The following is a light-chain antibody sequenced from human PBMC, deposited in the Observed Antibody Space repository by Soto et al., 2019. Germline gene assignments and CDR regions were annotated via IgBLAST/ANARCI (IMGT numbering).Light chain of an antibody. CDR2: DVS. J-gene: IGLJ2*01. V-gene: IGLV2-14*01. CDR3: SSYTSSSTL. CDR1: SSDVGGYNY. Sequence: QSALTQPASVSGSTRQSITISCTGTSSDVGGYNYVSWYQQHPGKAPKRMIYDVSNRPSGVSNRFSGSKSGNTASLTISGLQAEDEADYYCSSYTSSSTLFGGGTKLTVL.